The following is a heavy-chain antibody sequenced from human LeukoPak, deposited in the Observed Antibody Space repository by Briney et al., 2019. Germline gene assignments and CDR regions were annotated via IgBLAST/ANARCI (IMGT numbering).Heavy chain of an antibody. D-gene: IGHD6-19*01. CDR3: ARDTSRFSGWPYYGMDV. CDR2: ISYDGSNK. V-gene: IGHV3-30-3*01. J-gene: IGHJ6*02. Sequence: GGSLRLSCAASGFTFSSYAMHWVRQAPGKGLEWVAVISYDGSNKYYADSVKGRFTISRDNSKNTLYLQMNSLRAEDTAVYYCARDTSRFSGWPYYGMDVWGQGTTVTVSS. CDR1: GFTFSSYA.